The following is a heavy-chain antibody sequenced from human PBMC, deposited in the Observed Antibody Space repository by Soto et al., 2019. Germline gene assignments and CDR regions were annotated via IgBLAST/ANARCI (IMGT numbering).Heavy chain of an antibody. J-gene: IGHJ3*02. CDR1: GGTFSTYS. Sequence: QVQLVQSGAEVKKPGSWVKVSCKASGGTFSTYSITWVRQAPGQGPEWMGRIIPVLGLANYAQKFHGRVTITADKSTSTAYMELSSLRSEDTAVYYCAKEAYCSAGSCLDDAFDIWGQGTMVTVSS. V-gene: IGHV1-69*02. CDR2: IIPVLGLA. CDR3: AKEAYCSAGSCLDDAFDI. D-gene: IGHD2-15*01.